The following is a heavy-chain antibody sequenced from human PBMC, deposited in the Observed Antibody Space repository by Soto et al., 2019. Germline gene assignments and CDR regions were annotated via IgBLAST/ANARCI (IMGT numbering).Heavy chain of an antibody. D-gene: IGHD3-16*01. V-gene: IGHV3-23*01. CDR3: AKDGLFGAHFAH. Sequence: EMQLLESGGGLSQPGGSLRLSCEGSGFTFSYYGMSWVRQAPGKGLEWVSVIGGGGGNIAYADSVKGRFTISRDNSKNTVFLQMNSLTAEDTAVYYCAKDGLFGAHFAHWGQGTLVTVSS. CDR2: IGGGGGNI. CDR1: GFTFSYYG. J-gene: IGHJ4*02.